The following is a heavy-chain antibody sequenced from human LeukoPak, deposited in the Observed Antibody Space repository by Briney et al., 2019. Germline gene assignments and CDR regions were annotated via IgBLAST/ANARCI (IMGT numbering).Heavy chain of an antibody. CDR1: GFTFSSYA. V-gene: IGHV3-23*01. CDR2: ISGSGGST. Sequence: GGSLRLSCAASGFTFSSYAMSWVRQAPGKGLEWVSAISGSGGSTYYADSVKGRFTISRDNSKNTLYLQMNSLRAEDTAVYYCAKVPHYDYVWGSYRPFAFDYWGQGTLVTVSS. D-gene: IGHD3-16*02. J-gene: IGHJ4*02. CDR3: AKVPHYDYVWGSYRPFAFDY.